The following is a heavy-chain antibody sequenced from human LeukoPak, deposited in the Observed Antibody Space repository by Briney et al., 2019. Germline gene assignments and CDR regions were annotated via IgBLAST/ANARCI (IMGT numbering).Heavy chain of an antibody. CDR3: AKRALGSFYYFDY. CDR1: EFTFSNYV. V-gene: IGHV3-23*01. Sequence: GGSLRLSCAASEFTFSNYVMSWVRQAPGKGLEWVSDISGSGGNTNYADSVRGRVTISRDNSRNTLFLQMNSLRDEDTAVYYCAKRALGSFYYFDYWGQGALVTVSS. D-gene: IGHD3-10*01. CDR2: ISGSGGNT. J-gene: IGHJ4*02.